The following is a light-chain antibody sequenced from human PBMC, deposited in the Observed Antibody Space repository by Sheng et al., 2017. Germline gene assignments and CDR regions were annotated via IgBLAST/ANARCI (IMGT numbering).Light chain of an antibody. CDR3: QTWGTGIAV. CDR1: SGHSNYA. V-gene: IGLV4-69*01. Sequence: QLVLTQSPSASASLGASVSLTCTLSSGHSNYAIAWHQQQPDKGPRFLMKVNSDGSYSKGDGISDRFSGSTSGAERYLTISSLQSEDEADFYCQTWGTGIAVFGGGTQLTVL. CDR2: VNSDGSY. J-gene: IGLJ7*01.